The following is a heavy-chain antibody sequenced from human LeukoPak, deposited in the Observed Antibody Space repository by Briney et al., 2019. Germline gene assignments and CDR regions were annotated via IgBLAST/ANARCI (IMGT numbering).Heavy chain of an antibody. J-gene: IGHJ5*02. CDR3: ARADSGGDSSGYKWFDP. CDR1: GYTLTDLS. D-gene: IGHD3-22*01. CDR2: INSNGGST. V-gene: IGHV1-46*01. Sequence: GASVKVSCRVSGYTLTDLSMYWVRQAPGRGLEWMGIINSNGGSTSYAQKFQGRVTMTRDTSTSTLYMELSSLRSEDTAVYYCARADSGGDSSGYKWFDPWGQGTLVTVSS.